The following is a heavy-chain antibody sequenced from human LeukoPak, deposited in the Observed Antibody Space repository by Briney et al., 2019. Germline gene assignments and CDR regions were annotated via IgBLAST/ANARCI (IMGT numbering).Heavy chain of an antibody. CDR2: ISYDGSNK. J-gene: IGHJ4*02. CDR3: ARGRAPLMIVVVELDY. V-gene: IGHV3-30*04. CDR1: EFPLGRYG. D-gene: IGHD3-22*01. Sequence: GLYWSLWCAVSEFPLGRYGMHRGWQAQGKGQEWVAVISYDGSNKYYADSVKGRFTISRDNSKNPPYLQMNSLRAEDTAVYYCARGRAPLMIVVVELDYWGQGTLVTVSS.